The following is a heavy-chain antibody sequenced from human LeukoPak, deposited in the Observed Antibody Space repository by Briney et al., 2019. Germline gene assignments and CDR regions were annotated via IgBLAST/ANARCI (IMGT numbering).Heavy chain of an antibody. V-gene: IGHV3-33*01. D-gene: IGHD5-18*01. CDR1: GFTFSSYG. J-gene: IGHJ4*02. CDR3: AREVYSYGSYYFDY. Sequence: GGSLRLSCAASGFTFSSYGMHWVRQAPGKGLEWVAVIWYDGSNKYYADSVKGRFTISRDNSKNTLYLQMNSLRAGDTAVYYCAREVYSYGSYYFDYWGQGTLVTVSS. CDR2: IWYDGSNK.